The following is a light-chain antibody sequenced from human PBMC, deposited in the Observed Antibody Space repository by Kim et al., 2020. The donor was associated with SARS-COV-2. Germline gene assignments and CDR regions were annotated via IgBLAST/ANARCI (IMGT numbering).Light chain of an antibody. CDR1: RSDVGGYNY. Sequence: GQSITISGTGTRSDVGGYNYVSWYQHHPGKAPKLMIYDVTNRPSGVSDRFSGSKSGKTASLSISGLQAEDEADYYCSSYTATNTLIFGGGTQLTVL. CDR3: SSYTATNTLI. V-gene: IGLV2-14*03. CDR2: DVT. J-gene: IGLJ2*01.